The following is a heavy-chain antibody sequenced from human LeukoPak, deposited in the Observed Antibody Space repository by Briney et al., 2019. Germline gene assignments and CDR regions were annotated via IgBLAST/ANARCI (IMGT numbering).Heavy chain of an antibody. CDR2: IKSDGGT. J-gene: IGHJ4*02. CDR1: GLTFSNYW. V-gene: IGHV3-74*01. Sequence: GGSLRLSCAASGLTFSNYWMKSVRQAPGKGLVWVSRIKSDGGTSYAASVKGRFTISRDNAKNTLYLQMNSLGTEDTAVYYCLRDLNYWGQGILVTVSS. CDR3: LRDLNY. D-gene: IGHD3-9*01.